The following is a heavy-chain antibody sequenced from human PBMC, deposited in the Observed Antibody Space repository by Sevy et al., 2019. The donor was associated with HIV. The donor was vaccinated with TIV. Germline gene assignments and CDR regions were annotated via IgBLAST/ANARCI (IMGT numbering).Heavy chain of an antibody. D-gene: IGHD3-3*01. J-gene: IGHJ6*02. CDR1: GFTFSSYW. CDR3: ARVGDRITIFGVVKTPLYGMDV. Sequence: GGSLRLSCAASGFTFSSYWMSWVRQAPGKGLEWVANIKQDGSEKYYGDSVKGRFTISRDNAKNSLYLQMNSLRAEDTAVYYCARVGDRITIFGVVKTPLYGMDVWGQGTTVTVSS. V-gene: IGHV3-7*01. CDR2: IKQDGSEK.